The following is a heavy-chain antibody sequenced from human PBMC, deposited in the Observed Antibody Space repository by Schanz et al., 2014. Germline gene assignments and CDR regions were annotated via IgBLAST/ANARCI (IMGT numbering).Heavy chain of an antibody. V-gene: IGHV3-21*01. Sequence: DVQLVESGGGLVKPGGSLRLSCVASGFPFSTYSIHWVRQAPGKGLEWVSYIRSDNNYIYYADSVKGRFTISRDNAKNSLFLQMNSLTAEDTAVYYCVRVDMVRGIRAFDIWGQGTMVTVSS. CDR3: VRVDMVRGIRAFDI. J-gene: IGHJ3*02. D-gene: IGHD3-10*01. CDR2: IRSDNNYI. CDR1: GFPFSTYS.